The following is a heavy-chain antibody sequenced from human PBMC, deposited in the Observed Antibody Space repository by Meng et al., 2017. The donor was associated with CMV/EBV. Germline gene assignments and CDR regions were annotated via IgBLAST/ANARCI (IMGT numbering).Heavy chain of an antibody. CDR2: ISGSGGST. CDR3: AKDGGIAARRPLDP. Sequence: ASGLTFSSYAMSWVRQAPGKGLEWVSAISGSGGSTYYADSVKGRFTISRDNSKNTLYLQMNSLRAEDTAVYYCAKDGGIAARRPLDPWGQGTLVTVSS. D-gene: IGHD6-6*01. V-gene: IGHV3-23*01. CDR1: GLTFSSYA. J-gene: IGHJ5*02.